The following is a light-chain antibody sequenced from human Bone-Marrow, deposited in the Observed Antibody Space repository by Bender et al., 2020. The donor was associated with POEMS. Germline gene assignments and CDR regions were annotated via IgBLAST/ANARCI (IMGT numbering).Light chain of an antibody. CDR3: SSYTSSNTQV. V-gene: IGLV2-14*01. CDR1: SSDIGAYNY. J-gene: IGLJ2*01. Sequence: QSALTQPASVSGSPGQSITISCTGSSSDIGAYNYVPWYQKHPGKAPKLMIYDVSNRPSGVSNRFSGSKSGDTASLTISGLQAEDEADYYCSSYTSSNTQVFGGGTKLTVL. CDR2: DVS.